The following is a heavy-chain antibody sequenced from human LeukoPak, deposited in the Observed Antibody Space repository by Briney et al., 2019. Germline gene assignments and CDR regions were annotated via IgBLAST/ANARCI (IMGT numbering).Heavy chain of an antibody. V-gene: IGHV3-23*01. Sequence: GGSLRLSCAASGFTFSSYWMSWVRQAPGKGLEWVSSITSSGDKTYYADSVKGRFTVSRDNSKKTVDLQMNSLRAEDTALYYCAKGPNFSSGWYLADYWGQGTLVTVSS. D-gene: IGHD6-19*01. CDR1: GFTFSSYW. CDR2: ITSSGDKT. J-gene: IGHJ4*02. CDR3: AKGPNFSSGWYLADY.